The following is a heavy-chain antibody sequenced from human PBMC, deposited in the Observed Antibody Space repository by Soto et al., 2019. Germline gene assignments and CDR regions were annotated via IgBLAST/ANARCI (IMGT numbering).Heavy chain of an antibody. CDR2: ISAYNGNT. D-gene: IGHD6-19*01. Sequence: ASVKVSCKASGYTFTSDGISWVRQAPGQGLEWMGWISAYNGNTNYAQKLQGRVTMTTDTSTSTAYMELRSLRSDDTAVYYCARVAELAVALDYWGQGTLVTVSS. J-gene: IGHJ4*02. CDR3: ARVAELAVALDY. CDR1: GYTFTSDG. V-gene: IGHV1-18*01.